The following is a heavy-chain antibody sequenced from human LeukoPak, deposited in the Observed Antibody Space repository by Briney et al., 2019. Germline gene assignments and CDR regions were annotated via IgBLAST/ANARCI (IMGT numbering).Heavy chain of an antibody. D-gene: IGHD2-15*01. Sequence: PSETLSLTCTVSGGSISSSSYYWGWIRQPPGKGLEWIGSIYYSGSTYYNPSLKSRVTVSVDTSKNQFSLKLSSVTAADTAVYYCARQYCSGGSCYYFDYWGQGTLVTASS. CDR2: IYYSGST. CDR1: GGSISSSSYY. V-gene: IGHV4-39*01. CDR3: ARQYCSGGSCYYFDY. J-gene: IGHJ4*02.